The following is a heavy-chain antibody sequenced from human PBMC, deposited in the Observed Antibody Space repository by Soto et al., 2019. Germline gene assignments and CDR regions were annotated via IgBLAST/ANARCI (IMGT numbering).Heavy chain of an antibody. CDR1: GYTFTGYY. Sequence: QVPLVHSGAEVKKPGASVKVYCKASGYTFTGYYMHWVRQAPGQGLEWMRWNNPNSGGTNYAQKFQGWVTKTRDTFFSTAYMELSRRRSDDTDVYYCARDRLGSGGGVGQECYDYCGQGTLVTVSS. CDR2: NNPNSGGT. D-gene: IGHD3-10*01. V-gene: IGHV1-2*04. J-gene: IGHJ4*02. CDR3: ARDRLGSGGGVGQECYDY.